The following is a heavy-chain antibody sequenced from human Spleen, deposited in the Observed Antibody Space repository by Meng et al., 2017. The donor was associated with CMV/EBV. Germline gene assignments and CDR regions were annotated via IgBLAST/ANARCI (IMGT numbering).Heavy chain of an antibody. J-gene: IGHJ6*02. V-gene: IGHV3-30-3*01. D-gene: IGHD3-3*01. CDR2: ISFDGGSK. CDR3: ARAGDFWSGHVYGMDV. Sequence: GESLKISCAASGFTFNNFAFYWVRQAPGKGLQWVAVISFDGGSKYYTNSVKGRFTISRDSSKNTLYLQMNSLRAEDTAVYYCARAGDFWSGHVYGMDVWGQGTTVTVSS. CDR1: GFTFNNFA.